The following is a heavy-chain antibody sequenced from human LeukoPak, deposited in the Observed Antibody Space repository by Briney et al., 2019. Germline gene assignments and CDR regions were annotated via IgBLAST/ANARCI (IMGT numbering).Heavy chain of an antibody. V-gene: IGHV4-34*01. J-gene: IGHJ5*02. D-gene: IGHD1-26*01. CDR3: ARLATTRWFDP. Sequence: SETLSLTCAVYGGSFSGYYWSWIRQPPGKGLEWIGEINHSGSTNYNPSLKSRVTISVDTSKNQFSLKLSSVTAADTAAYYCARLATTRWFDPWGQGTLVTVSS. CDR1: GGSFSGYY. CDR2: INHSGST.